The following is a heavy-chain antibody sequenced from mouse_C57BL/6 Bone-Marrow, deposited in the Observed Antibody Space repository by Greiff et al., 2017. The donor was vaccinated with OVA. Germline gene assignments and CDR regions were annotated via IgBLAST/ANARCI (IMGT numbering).Heavy chain of an antibody. CDR2: INPNYGTT. V-gene: IGHV1-39*01. D-gene: IGHD2-3*01. CDR3: ASPPGNYDGYYWYFDV. Sequence: VQLKESGPELVKPGASVKISCKASGYSFTDYNMNWVKQSNGKSLEWIGVINPNYGTTSYNQKFKGKATLTVDQSSSTAYMQLNSLTSEDSAVYYCASPPGNYDGYYWYFDVWGTGTTVTVSS. J-gene: IGHJ1*03. CDR1: GYSFTDYN.